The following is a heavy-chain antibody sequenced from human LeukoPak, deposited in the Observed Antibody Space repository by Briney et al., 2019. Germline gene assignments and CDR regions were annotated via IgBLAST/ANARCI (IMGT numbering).Heavy chain of an antibody. V-gene: IGHV3-48*02. Sequence: GGSLRLSCAASGFTFSTYSLNWVRQAPGKGLEWVSYISSSSSTIYYADSVKGRFTISRDNAKNSLYLQMNSLRDEDTAVYYCARVGLARFLEWPDAFDIWGQGTMVTVSS. CDR2: ISSSSSTI. CDR1: GFTFSTYS. D-gene: IGHD3-3*01. J-gene: IGHJ3*02. CDR3: ARVGLARFLEWPDAFDI.